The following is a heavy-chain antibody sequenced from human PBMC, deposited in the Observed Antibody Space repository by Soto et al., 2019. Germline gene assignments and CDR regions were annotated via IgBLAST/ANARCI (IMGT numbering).Heavy chain of an antibody. CDR1: GGTFSSYA. CDR3: ARDLDCSGGSCYSSVDDYYYGMDV. J-gene: IGHJ6*02. V-gene: IGHV1-69*13. Sequence: SVKVSCKASGGTFSSYAISWVRQAPGQGLEWMGGIIPIFGTANYAQKFQGRVTITADESTSTAYMELSSLRSEDTAVYYCARDLDCSGGSCYSSVDDYYYGMDVWGQGTTVTVSS. CDR2: IIPIFGTA. D-gene: IGHD2-15*01.